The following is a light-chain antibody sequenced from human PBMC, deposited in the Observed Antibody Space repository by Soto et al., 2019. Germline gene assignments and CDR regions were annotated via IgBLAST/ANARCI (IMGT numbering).Light chain of an antibody. V-gene: IGLV2-14*03. J-gene: IGLJ1*01. CDR1: SSDVGGFDH. CDR3: NSFTTTNTYV. Sequence: QSALTQPASVSGSPGQSITISCTGASSDVGGFDHVSWYQQHPGKVPRLLIYDVSSRPSGVSDRFSGSKSGNTASLTISGLQAEHEADYYCNSFTTTNTYVFGTGTKVTVL. CDR2: DVS.